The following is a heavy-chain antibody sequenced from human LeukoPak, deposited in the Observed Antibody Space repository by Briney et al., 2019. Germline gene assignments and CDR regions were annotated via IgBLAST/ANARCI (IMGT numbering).Heavy chain of an antibody. Sequence: SETLSLTCTVSGGSISSYYWSWIRQPPGQGLEWIGYIYYSGSTNYNPSLKSRVTISVDTSKNQFSLKLSSVTAADTAVYYCAREGGYDFWSGYYTKNYYYYYMDVWGKGTTVTVSS. CDR1: GGSISSYY. D-gene: IGHD3-3*01. CDR3: AREGGYDFWSGYYTKNYYYYYMDV. J-gene: IGHJ6*03. CDR2: IYYSGST. V-gene: IGHV4-59*01.